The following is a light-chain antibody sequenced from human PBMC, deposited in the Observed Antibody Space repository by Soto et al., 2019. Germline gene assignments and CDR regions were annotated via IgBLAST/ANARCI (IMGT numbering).Light chain of an antibody. CDR1: QSVFDSSKNKNY. J-gene: IGKJ3*01. V-gene: IGKV4-1*01. CDR2: WAS. CDR3: QHYDTPPA. Sequence: DNVMTPSPEPLTVSLGERATINSKCTQSVFDSSKNKNYLAWYQQKPGQSPKLLISWASTRENGVPDRFSGSGSGTDFTLTISSLQAEDVAVYYCQHYDTPPAFGPGTKVDIK.